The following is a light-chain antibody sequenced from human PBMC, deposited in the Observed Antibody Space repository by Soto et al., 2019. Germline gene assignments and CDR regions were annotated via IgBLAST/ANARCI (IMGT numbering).Light chain of an antibody. CDR3: QQYNNWPPKIT. CDR2: GAS. J-gene: IGKJ5*01. Sequence: EIVMTQSPATLSVSPGERATLSCRASQSVSSNLAWYQQKPVQAPRLLIYGASTSATGIPARFSGSGSVTEFTLTISSLQSEDFAVYYCQQYNNWPPKITFGQGTRLEIK. V-gene: IGKV3-15*01. CDR1: QSVSSN.